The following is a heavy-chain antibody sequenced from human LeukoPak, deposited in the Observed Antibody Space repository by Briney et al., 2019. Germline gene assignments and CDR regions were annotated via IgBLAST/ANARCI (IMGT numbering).Heavy chain of an antibody. CDR1: GFTFSSYS. V-gene: IGHV3-21*01. Sequence: GGSLRLSCAASGFTFSSYSMNWVRQAPGKGLEWVSSISSSSSYIYYADSVKGRFTISRDNAKNSLYLQMNSLRAEDTAVYYCARDRNYYDSSGYSRFDYWGQGTLVTVSS. CDR3: ARDRNYYDSSGYSRFDY. CDR2: ISSSSSYI. D-gene: IGHD3-22*01. J-gene: IGHJ4*02.